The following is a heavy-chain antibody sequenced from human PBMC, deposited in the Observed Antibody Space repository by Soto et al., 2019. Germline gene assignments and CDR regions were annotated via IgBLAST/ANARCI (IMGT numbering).Heavy chain of an antibody. J-gene: IGHJ6*02. CDR2: INPNSGGT. D-gene: IGHD6-25*01. V-gene: IGHV1-2*02. Sequence: ASVKVSCKASGYTFTSYGMHWVRQAPGQGLEWMGWINPNSGGTNYAQKLQGRVTMTRDTSISTAYMELSRLRSDDTAVYYCARDGPPEEPAAGTTYNGMVVWGQGTMVTVSS. CDR1: GYTFTSYG. CDR3: ARDGPPEEPAAGTTYNGMVV.